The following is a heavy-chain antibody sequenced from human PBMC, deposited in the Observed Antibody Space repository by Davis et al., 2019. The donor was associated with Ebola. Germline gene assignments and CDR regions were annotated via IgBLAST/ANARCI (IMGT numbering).Heavy chain of an antibody. J-gene: IGHJ4*02. CDR3: ARLGDSSGYYGLDY. Sequence: MPSETLSLTCTVSGGSISSGGYYWSWIRQHPGKGLEWIGYIYYSGSTYYNPSLKSRVTISVDTSKNQFSLKLSSVTAADTAVYYCARLGDSSGYYGLDYWGQGTLVTVSS. CDR1: GGSISSGGYY. CDR2: IYYSGST. D-gene: IGHD3-22*01. V-gene: IGHV4-31*03.